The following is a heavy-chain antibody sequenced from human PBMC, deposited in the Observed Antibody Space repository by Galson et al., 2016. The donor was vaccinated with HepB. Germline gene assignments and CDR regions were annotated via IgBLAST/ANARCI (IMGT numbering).Heavy chain of an antibody. Sequence: SETLSLTCAVSGATISNDYWWSWVRQSPEKGFEWLGEIYQTGTANYNPSLTRRATLSVDTSKNEISLGLDSVTAADTAVYYCARGTLGTTATMSFDYGGQGTPVSVSS. CDR2: IYQTGTA. J-gene: IGHJ4*02. CDR1: GATISNDYW. D-gene: IGHD1-26*01. V-gene: IGHV4-4*02. CDR3: ARGTLGTTATMSFDY.